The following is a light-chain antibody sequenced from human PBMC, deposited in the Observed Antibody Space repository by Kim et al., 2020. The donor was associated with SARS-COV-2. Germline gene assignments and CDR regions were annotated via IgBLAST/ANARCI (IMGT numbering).Light chain of an antibody. CDR2: GKN. CDR1: SLRSYY. Sequence: SSELTQDPAVSVALGQTVSITCQGDSLRSYYATWYQQKPGQAPILVIYGKNNRPSGIPDRFSGSSSGNTASLTITGTQAGAEADYYCNSRDSNDNVGFGG. J-gene: IGLJ2*01. CDR3: NSRDSNDNVG. V-gene: IGLV3-19*01.